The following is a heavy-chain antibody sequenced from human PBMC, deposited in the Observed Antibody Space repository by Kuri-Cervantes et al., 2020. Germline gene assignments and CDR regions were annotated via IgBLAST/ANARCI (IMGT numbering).Heavy chain of an antibody. J-gene: IGHJ4*02. CDR1: GFTFSYYG. D-gene: IGHD3-10*01. CDR3: AREGLEHGAWFGELFGIDY. CDR2: IGSAVDT. Sequence: GESLKISCAASGFTFSYYGKGLVWVSGIGSAVDTYYPGSVKGRFTISRENAKNSLYLQMNSLRPGDTAVYYCAREGLEHGAWFGELFGIDYWGQGTLVTVSS. V-gene: IGHV3-13*01.